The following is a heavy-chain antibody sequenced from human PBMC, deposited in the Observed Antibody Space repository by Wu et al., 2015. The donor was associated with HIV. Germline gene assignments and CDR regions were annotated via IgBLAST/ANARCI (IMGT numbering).Heavy chain of an antibody. CDR1: GFIFTDFF. J-gene: IGHJ4*02. CDR2: INPDNDRT. V-gene: IGHV1-2*02. CDR3: ARNVEN. D-gene: IGHD1-1*01. Sequence: QVQLVQSGAEVKKPGASVKVSCKASGFIFTDFFLHWVRQAPGQGLEWMGWINPDNDRTNFAQKFQVRVTMTRDTSISTAYMTLSRLRSDDTAVYYCARNVENWGQGTLITVSS.